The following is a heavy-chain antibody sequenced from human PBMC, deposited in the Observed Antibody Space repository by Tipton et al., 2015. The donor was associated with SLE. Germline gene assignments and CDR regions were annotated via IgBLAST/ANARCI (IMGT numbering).Heavy chain of an antibody. D-gene: IGHD6-19*01. Sequence: SLRLSCAVSGFTFDDYAMHWVRQAPGKGLEWVSGISWNGNKIVYADSVEGRFTVSRDNAKNSLSLQMNSLRVEDTALYYCVREQWGPGDFWGQGPPVVVSS. J-gene: IGHJ4*02. V-gene: IGHV3-9*01. CDR2: ISWNGNKI. CDR3: VREQWGPGDF. CDR1: GFTFDDYA.